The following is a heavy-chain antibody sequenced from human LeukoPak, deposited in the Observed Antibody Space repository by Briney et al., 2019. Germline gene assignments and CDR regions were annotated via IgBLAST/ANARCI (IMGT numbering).Heavy chain of an antibody. J-gene: IGHJ5*02. Sequence: PGRSQRLSCAASGFTFSSYGMHWVRQAPGKGLEWVAVISYDGSNKYYADSVKGRFTISRDNSKNTLYLQMNSLRAEDTAVYYCAKEGSYYDILTGSQIPFDPWGQGTLVTVSS. CDR1: GFTFSSYG. CDR3: AKEGSYYDILTGSQIPFDP. V-gene: IGHV3-30*18. D-gene: IGHD3-9*01. CDR2: ISYDGSNK.